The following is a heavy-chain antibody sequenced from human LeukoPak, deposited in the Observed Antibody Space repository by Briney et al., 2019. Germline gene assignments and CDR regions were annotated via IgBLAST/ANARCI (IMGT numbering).Heavy chain of an antibody. CDR1: GGSFSGYY. V-gene: IGHV4-59*10. CDR3: ARSRIGNLFDY. J-gene: IGHJ4*02. Sequence: SETLSLTCAVYGGSFSGYYWSWIRQPAGKGLEWIGRIYTSGSTNYNPSLKSRVTMSVDTSKNQFSLKLSSVTAADTAVYYCARSRIGNLFDYWGQGTLVTVSS. D-gene: IGHD1-14*01. CDR2: IYTSGST.